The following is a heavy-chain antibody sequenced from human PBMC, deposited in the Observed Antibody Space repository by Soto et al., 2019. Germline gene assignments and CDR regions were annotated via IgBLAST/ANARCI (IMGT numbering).Heavy chain of an antibody. J-gene: IGHJ4*02. V-gene: IGHV4-39*01. Sequence: QLQLQESGPGLVKPSETLSLTCAVSGGSVSSGCKYWGWIRQSPGKGLEWIGSVHDTGKTHYNPSRTIRVTISVDTSKNQFSLNVSSVTAADSAVYYCGRGASTPSAAGVWGQGTLVTVSS. CDR1: GGSVSSGCKY. D-gene: IGHD3-10*01. CDR2: VHDTGKT. CDR3: GRGASTPSAAGV.